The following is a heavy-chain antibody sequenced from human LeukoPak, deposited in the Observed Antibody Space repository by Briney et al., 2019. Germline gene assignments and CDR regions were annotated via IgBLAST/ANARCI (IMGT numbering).Heavy chain of an antibody. CDR3: ARTWDTAMGTRFDP. V-gene: IGHV4-59*01. J-gene: IGHJ5*02. Sequence: SETLSLTCTVSGGSISSYYWSWIRQPPGKGLEWIRYIYYSGSTNYNPSLKSRVTISVDTSKNQFSLKLSSVTAADTAVYYCARTWDTAMGTRFDPWGQGTLVTVSS. CDR2: IYYSGST. D-gene: IGHD5-18*01. CDR1: GGSISSYY.